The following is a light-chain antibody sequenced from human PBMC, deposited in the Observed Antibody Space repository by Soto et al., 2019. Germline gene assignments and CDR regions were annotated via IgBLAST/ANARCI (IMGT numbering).Light chain of an antibody. V-gene: IGKV1-5*01. CDR2: DAS. Sequence: IQMTQSPSALSASVGDRVTITCRASQSTSNWVAWYQQKPGKAPKLLLYDASTLESGVPSRFTGSASDKEFTLTISSLQPDDFATYYCQQYNSFSGTFGGGTKVEI. J-gene: IGKJ4*01. CDR3: QQYNSFSGT. CDR1: QSTSNW.